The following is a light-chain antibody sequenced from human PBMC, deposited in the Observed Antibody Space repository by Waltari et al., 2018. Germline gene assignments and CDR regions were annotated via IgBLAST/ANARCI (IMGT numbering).Light chain of an antibody. V-gene: IGKV3-20*01. J-gene: IGKJ4*01. Sequence: EIVLTQSPGTLSLSPGERATLSCRASQTVGANYLAWFQQKPGQAPRFLTYGASSRATGIPGRFSGVGSGTDFTLTISRLEPEDFAMYYCQQYVSSPLTFGGGTKVEIK. CDR2: GAS. CDR1: QTVGANY. CDR3: QQYVSSPLT.